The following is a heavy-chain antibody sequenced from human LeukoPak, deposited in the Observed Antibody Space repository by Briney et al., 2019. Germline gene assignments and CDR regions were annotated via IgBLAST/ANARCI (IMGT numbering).Heavy chain of an antibody. J-gene: IGHJ4*02. CDR1: GGTFSSYA. V-gene: IGHV1-69*13. D-gene: IGHD6-13*01. CDR2: IIPIFGTA. CDR3: ARGGKVYSSSWYRAPIEYYFDY. Sequence: GASVKVSCKASGGTFSSYAISWVRQAPGQGLEWMGGIIPIFGTANYAQKFQGRVTITADESTSTAYMELSSLRSEDTAVYYCARGGKVYSSSWYRAPIEYYFDYWGQGTLVTVSS.